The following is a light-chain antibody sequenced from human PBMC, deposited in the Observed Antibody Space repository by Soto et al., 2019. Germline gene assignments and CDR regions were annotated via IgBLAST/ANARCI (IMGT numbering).Light chain of an antibody. CDR3: SSYTSDSSYV. Sequence: QSVLTQPRSVSGSPGQSVAISCTGTSGDVGRYTYVSWYQQHPGKAPQLMIYAVSNRPSGVSNRFSASKSGNTASLFISGLQAEDEADYYCSSYTSDSSYVFGSGTKVTVL. J-gene: IGLJ1*01. CDR2: AVS. V-gene: IGLV2-14*01. CDR1: SGDVGRYTY.